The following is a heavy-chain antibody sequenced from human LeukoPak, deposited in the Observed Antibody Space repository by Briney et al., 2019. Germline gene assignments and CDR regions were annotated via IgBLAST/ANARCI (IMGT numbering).Heavy chain of an antibody. D-gene: IGHD4-17*01. CDR1: GFTFSSYE. J-gene: IGHJ1*01. CDR3: ARNGYGATPKYFQH. Sequence: GGSLRLSCAASGFTFSSYEMNWVRQAPGKGLEWVSYISSSGSTIYYADSVKGRFTISRDNAKNSLYLQMNSLRAEDTAVYYCARNGYGATPKYFQHWGQGTLVTVSS. CDR2: ISSSGSTI. V-gene: IGHV3-48*03.